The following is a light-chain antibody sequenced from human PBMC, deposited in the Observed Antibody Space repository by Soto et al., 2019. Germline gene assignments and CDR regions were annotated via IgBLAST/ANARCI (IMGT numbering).Light chain of an antibody. V-gene: IGKV1-9*01. Sequence: IQLTQSPSSLSASVGDRVTISCRASQGIANFLAWYQQKPGKAPKLLISAASTLQSGVPSRFSGSGSGTDFPRTISSLQPEDFATYYCQQLNSFPIPFGPGTKVDIK. J-gene: IGKJ3*01. CDR1: QGIANF. CDR3: QQLNSFPIP. CDR2: AAS.